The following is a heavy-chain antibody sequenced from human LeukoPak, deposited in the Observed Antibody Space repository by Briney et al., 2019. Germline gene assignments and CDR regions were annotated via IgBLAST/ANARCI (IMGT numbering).Heavy chain of an antibody. D-gene: IGHD3-22*01. CDR2: ISSGSGTI. Sequence: GGSLRLSCAASGFSFSSYSMNWVRQAPGKGLEYVSYISSGSGTIYYADSVQGRFTISRDNAKNSLYLQMNSLRAEDTAVYYCAKDGHYYDSSGYYRYWGQGTLVTVSS. J-gene: IGHJ4*02. V-gene: IGHV3-48*04. CDR3: AKDGHYYDSSGYYRY. CDR1: GFSFSSYS.